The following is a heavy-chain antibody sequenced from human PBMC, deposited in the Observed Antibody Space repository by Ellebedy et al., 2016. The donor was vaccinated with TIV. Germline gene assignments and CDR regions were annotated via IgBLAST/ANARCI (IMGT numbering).Heavy chain of an antibody. J-gene: IGHJ4*02. V-gene: IGHV3-48*03. CDR3: ATSVVGNYDY. CDR1: GFSLSSYE. CDR2: ISVRGTTI. D-gene: IGHD6-19*01. Sequence: PGGSLRLSCAASGFSLSSYEMNGVRQAPGKGLEWVSYISVRGTTIWYADSVKGRFTISRDIAKNSLYLKMNSLRAEDTAVYYCATSVVGNYDYWGQGTLVTVSS.